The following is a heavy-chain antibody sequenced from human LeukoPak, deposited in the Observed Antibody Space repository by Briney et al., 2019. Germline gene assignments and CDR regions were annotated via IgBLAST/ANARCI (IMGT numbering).Heavy chain of an antibody. CDR1: GFTFSSYS. V-gene: IGHV3-7*01. J-gene: IGHJ4*02. Sequence: GGSLRLSCAASGFTFSSYSMNWVRQAPGKGLEWVANIKQDGSEKYYVDSVKGRFTISRDSAKNSLYLQMNSLRAEDTAVYYCATRVVFDWLLFDYWGQGTLVTVSS. CDR3: ATRVVFDWLLFDY. D-gene: IGHD3-9*01. CDR2: IKQDGSEK.